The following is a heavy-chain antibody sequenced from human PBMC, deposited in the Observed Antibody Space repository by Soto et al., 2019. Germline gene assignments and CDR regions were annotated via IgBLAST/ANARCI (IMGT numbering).Heavy chain of an antibody. V-gene: IGHV2-5*02. CDR2: IYWDDAK. J-gene: IGHJ3*02. Sequence: QITLKESGPTLVKPTQTLTLTCTFSGLSINTSGLGVGWIRQPPGKALEWLALIYWDDAKRYSPSLRRRLTITNDASKNQVVLTLTNMDPVDTATYYCAHKRRTSLGAFDIWGHGTMVTVSS. CDR1: GLSINTSGLG. CDR3: AHKRRTSLGAFDI.